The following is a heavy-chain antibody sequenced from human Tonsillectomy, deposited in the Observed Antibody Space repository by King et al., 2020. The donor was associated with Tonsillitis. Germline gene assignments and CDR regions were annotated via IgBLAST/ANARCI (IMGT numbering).Heavy chain of an antibody. CDR1: GFTFSSYG. CDR3: ATGYDSSGYYSEYFDL. V-gene: IGHV3-30*03. Sequence: VQLVESGGGVVQPGRSLRLSCAASGFTFSSYGMHWVRQAPGKGLEWAAVISYDGSNKYYADSVKGRFTISRDNSKNTLYLQMHSLRAEDTAVYYCATGYDSSGYYSEYFDLWGRGTLVSVSS. CDR2: ISYDGSNK. J-gene: IGHJ2*01. D-gene: IGHD3-22*01.